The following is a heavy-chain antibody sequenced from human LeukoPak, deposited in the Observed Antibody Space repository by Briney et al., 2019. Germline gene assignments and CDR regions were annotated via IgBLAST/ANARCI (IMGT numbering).Heavy chain of an antibody. D-gene: IGHD1-26*01. CDR3: ARAQWELLF. V-gene: IGHV3-30-3*01. CDR2: ISYDGNAE. Sequence: GGSLRLSCAASGFTFSTYRMHWVRQAPGKGLESVAVISYDGNAEYYADSVKGRFTISRDNSKETLYLQMHSLKFEDTALYYCARAQWELLFWGQGTLVAVSS. J-gene: IGHJ4*02. CDR1: GFTFSTYR.